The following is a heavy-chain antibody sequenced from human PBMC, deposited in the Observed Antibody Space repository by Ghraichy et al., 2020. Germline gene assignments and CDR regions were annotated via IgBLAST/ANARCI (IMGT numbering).Heavy chain of an antibody. CDR1: GFTFSSYA. CDR3: AKDSGGRPRGVAVAVSDAFDI. Sequence: GGSLRLSCAASGFTFSSYAMSWVRQAPGKGLEWVSAISGSGGSTYYADSVKGRFTISRDNSKNTLYLQMNSLRAEDTAVYYCAKDSGGRPRGVAVAVSDAFDIWGQGTMVTVSS. V-gene: IGHV3-23*01. CDR2: ISGSGGST. D-gene: IGHD6-19*01. J-gene: IGHJ3*02.